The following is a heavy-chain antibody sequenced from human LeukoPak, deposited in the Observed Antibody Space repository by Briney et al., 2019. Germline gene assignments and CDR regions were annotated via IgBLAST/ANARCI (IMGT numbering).Heavy chain of an antibody. CDR2: ISSSGSTI. Sequence: GGSLRLSCAASGFTFSSYSMNWVRQAPGKGLEWVSYISSSGSTIYYADSVKGRFTISRDNAKNSLYLQMNSLRAEDTAVYYCARDGYGGNLPHDYWGQGTLVTVSS. CDR1: GFTFSSYS. V-gene: IGHV3-48*04. D-gene: IGHD4-23*01. J-gene: IGHJ4*02. CDR3: ARDGYGGNLPHDY.